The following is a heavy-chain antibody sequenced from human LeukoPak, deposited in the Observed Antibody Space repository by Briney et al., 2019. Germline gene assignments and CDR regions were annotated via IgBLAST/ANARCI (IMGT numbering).Heavy chain of an antibody. Sequence: GGSLRLSCAASGFTFSSYAMHWVRQAPGKGLEWVAVISYDGSNKYYADSVKGRFTISRDNSKNTLYLQMNSLRAKDTAVYYCAKGPLPPDYSNWFDPWGQGTLVTVSS. J-gene: IGHJ5*02. D-gene: IGHD3-10*01. V-gene: IGHV3-30-3*01. CDR3: AKGPLPPDYSNWFDP. CDR2: ISYDGSNK. CDR1: GFTFSSYA.